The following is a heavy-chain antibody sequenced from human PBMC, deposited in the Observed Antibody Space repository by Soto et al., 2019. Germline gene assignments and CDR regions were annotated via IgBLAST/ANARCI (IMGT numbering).Heavy chain of an antibody. V-gene: IGHV3-23*01. D-gene: IGHD3-16*02. J-gene: IGHJ4*02. CDR3: AKAAFVHLGELSEFDY. CDR2: ISGSGGST. CDR1: GFTFSSYA. Sequence: GGSLRLSCAASGFTFSSYAMSWVRQAPGKGLEWVSAISGSGGSTYYADSVKGRFTISRDNSKNTLYLQMNSLRAEDTAVYYCAKAAFVHLGELSEFDYWGQGTLVTVSS.